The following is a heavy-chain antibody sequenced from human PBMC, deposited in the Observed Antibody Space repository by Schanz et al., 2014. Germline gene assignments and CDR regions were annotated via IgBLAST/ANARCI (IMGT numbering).Heavy chain of an antibody. CDR1: GFTFSTHA. Sequence: VQLVESGGGLVQPGGSLRLSCAASGFTFSTHAMHWVRQAPGKGLEWVALVSSDGNNDNYTDSVKGRFTISRDNSKTTVHLQMNSLRAEDAAVYYCAEGPYYYYYMDVWGNGTTVTGSS. V-gene: IGHV3-30*03. CDR3: AEGPYYYYYMDV. J-gene: IGHJ6*03. CDR2: VSSDGNND.